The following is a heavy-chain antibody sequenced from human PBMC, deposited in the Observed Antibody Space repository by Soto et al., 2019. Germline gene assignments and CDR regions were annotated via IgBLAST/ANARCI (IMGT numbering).Heavy chain of an antibody. Sequence: SETLSLTCTVSGGSISSYYWSWIRQPPGKGLEWIGYIYYSGSTNYNPSLKSRVTISVDTSKNQFSLKLSSVTAADTAVYYCARGPESRSSGYFLWGQGTLVTVSS. CDR3: ARGPESRSSGYFL. CDR1: GGSISSYY. V-gene: IGHV4-59*01. D-gene: IGHD3-22*01. CDR2: IYYSGST. J-gene: IGHJ4*02.